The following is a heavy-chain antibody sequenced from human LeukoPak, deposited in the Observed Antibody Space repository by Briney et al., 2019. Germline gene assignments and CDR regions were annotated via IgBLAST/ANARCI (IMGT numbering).Heavy chain of an antibody. CDR1: GGTFSSYA. CDR3: ARGTKMATMYYFDY. CDR2: IIPIFGTA. D-gene: IGHD5-24*01. V-gene: IGHV1-69*01. J-gene: IGHJ4*02. Sequence: SVKLSCKASGGTFSSYAISWVRQAPGQGLEWMGGIIPIFGTANYAQKFQGRVTITADESTSTAYMELSSLRSEDTGVYYCARGTKMATMYYFDYWGQGTLVTVSS.